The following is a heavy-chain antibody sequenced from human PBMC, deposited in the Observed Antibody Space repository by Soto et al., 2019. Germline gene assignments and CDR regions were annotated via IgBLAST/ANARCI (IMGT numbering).Heavy chain of an antibody. CDR3: AIGTYSFDRIGYDGAFDI. CDR2: IIPMFDTT. CDR1: GGSFSNYA. V-gene: IGHV1-69*01. Sequence: QVQLVQSGAEVKKPGSSVKVSCKASGGSFSNYAVNWVRQAPGQGLEWMGGIIPMFDTTNNAQKFQGRVTITADESTSTAYMELSSLRSADTAVYYCAIGTYSFDRIGYDGAFDIWGQGTVVTVSS. J-gene: IGHJ3*02. D-gene: IGHD3-22*01.